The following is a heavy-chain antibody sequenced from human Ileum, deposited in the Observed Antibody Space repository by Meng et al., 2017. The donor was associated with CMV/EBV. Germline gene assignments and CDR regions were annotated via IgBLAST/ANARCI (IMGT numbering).Heavy chain of an antibody. Sequence: QVELVQSGAEVKKPGASVKVSCKASGYTFSSYGMHWVRQAPGQRLEWMGWINTDNGDTGYSQKFQGRVTITRDTSANTVYMDLSSLRSEDTSVYYCARDMHNSGNWDYWGQGTLVTVSS. D-gene: IGHD3-10*01. J-gene: IGHJ4*02. CDR2: INTDNGDT. CDR1: GYTFSSYG. V-gene: IGHV1-3*04. CDR3: ARDMHNSGNWDY.